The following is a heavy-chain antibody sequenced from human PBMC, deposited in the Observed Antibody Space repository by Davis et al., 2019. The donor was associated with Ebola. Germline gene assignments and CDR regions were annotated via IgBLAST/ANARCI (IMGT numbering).Heavy chain of an antibody. Sequence: ASVQVSCKASGYTFTDYNIHWVRQAPGQGPEWMGRVVPNSGGTNYAEKFQDRVTMTRDTSISTAYMELTSLTSDDTAVYYCARGDKFGLPNWGQGTLVTVSS. CDR1: GYTFTDYN. CDR2: VVPNSGGT. D-gene: IGHD3-16*01. V-gene: IGHV1-2*06. J-gene: IGHJ4*02. CDR3: ARGDKFGLPN.